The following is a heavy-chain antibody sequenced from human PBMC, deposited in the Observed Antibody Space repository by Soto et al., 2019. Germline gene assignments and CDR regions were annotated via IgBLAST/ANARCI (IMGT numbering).Heavy chain of an antibody. V-gene: IGHV3-30*18. J-gene: IGHJ5*02. CDR1: GFTFSIYG. D-gene: IGHD3-10*01. CDR3: VKDRVVAGIGEIDT. Sequence: QVQLVESGGGVVQPGRSLRLSCAASGFTFSIYGMHWVRQAPGKGLEWVAVISYDGYQKYYGDSVKGRFSISRDNSKNTLSLQMKSVKSEDTAVYYCVKDRVVAGIGEIDTWGQGTLVTVPS. CDR2: ISYDGYQK.